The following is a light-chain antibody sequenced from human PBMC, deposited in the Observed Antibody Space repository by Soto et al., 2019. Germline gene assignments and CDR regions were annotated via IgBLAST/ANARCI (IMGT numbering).Light chain of an antibody. CDR2: DTS. Sequence: EIVLTQSPATLSLSPGETATLSCRASQSVSSNLAWYQQKPGRAPTFLMYDTSKRATGIPARFSGRGSGTDFTLTISSLEPEDFAVYYCQQRGNWPPTFGQGTKVDIK. CDR3: QQRGNWPPT. J-gene: IGKJ1*01. CDR1: QSVSSN. V-gene: IGKV3-11*01.